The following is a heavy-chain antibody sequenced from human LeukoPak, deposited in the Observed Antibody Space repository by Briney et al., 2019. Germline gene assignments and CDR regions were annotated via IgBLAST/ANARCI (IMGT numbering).Heavy chain of an antibody. Sequence: GGSLRLSCTTFGFTFGDDGWSWFRQAPGKGLEWICFIRKKAIGETTEYAASVRGRFTISRDDANGIAYLQMSSLKTEDTALYYCVRWLHDYGDSNYYFDQWGQGTLVTVSS. CDR1: GFTFGDDG. J-gene: IGHJ4*02. D-gene: IGHD4-17*01. CDR2: IRKKAIGETT. V-gene: IGHV3-49*03. CDR3: VRWLHDYGDSNYYFDQ.